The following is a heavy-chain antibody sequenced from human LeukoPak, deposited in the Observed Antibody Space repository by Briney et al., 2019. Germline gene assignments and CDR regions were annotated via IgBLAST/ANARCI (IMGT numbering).Heavy chain of an antibody. J-gene: IGHJ4*02. CDR1: GCSFTGFW. CDR2: IYPGDSDT. V-gene: IGHV5-51*01. CDR3: ARQEWLVTSQSEFDY. D-gene: IGHD6-19*01. Sequence: GESLKISCKGSGCSFTGFWIGWVRQMPGKGLEWMGIIYPGDSDTRYSPSFQGQVTISADKSISTAYLQWSSLKASDTAMYYCARQEWLVTSQSEFDYWGQGTLVTVSS.